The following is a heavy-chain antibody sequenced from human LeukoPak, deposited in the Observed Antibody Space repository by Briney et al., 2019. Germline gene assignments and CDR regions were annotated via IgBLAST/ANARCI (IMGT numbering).Heavy chain of an antibody. V-gene: IGHV1-2*02. Sequence: ASVKVSCKASGYTFTAYYMHWVRQAPGQGLEWMGWINPNSGDTKYEQKFQGRVTMTRDTSISTAYMELSRLTSDDTSVYYCARGPGRARFDPWGQGTLVTVSS. CDR1: GYTFTAYY. J-gene: IGHJ5*02. CDR3: ARGPGRARFDP. D-gene: IGHD3-10*01. CDR2: INPNSGDT.